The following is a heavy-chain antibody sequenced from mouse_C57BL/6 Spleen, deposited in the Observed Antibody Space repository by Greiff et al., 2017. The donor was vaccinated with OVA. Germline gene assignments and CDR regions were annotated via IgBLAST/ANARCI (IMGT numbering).Heavy chain of an antibody. D-gene: IGHD2-3*01. CDR3: ARRDGEGFAD. V-gene: IGHV5-17*01. CDR2: ISSGSSTI. J-gene: IGHJ3*01. Sequence: DVKLVESGGGLVKPGGSLKLSCAASGFTFSDYGMHWVRQAPEKGLEWVAYISSGSSTIYYADTVKGRFTISRDNAKNTLFLQMTSLRSEDTAMYYCARRDGEGFADWGQGTLVTVSA. CDR1: GFTFSDYG.